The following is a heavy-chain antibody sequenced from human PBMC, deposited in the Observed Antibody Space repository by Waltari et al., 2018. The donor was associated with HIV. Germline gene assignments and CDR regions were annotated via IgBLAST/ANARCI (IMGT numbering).Heavy chain of an antibody. CDR2: ISSGSSFI. Sequence: EVQLVESGGGLVKPGGSLRLSCAGSGFTFSSFSMNWVRQAPGKGLEWVASISSGSSFIDYADSVKGRFTISRDNAKNSLYQQMKSLRVEDTALYYCARALTNFGGFWGQGTLVTVSS. V-gene: IGHV3-21*01. J-gene: IGHJ4*02. CDR3: ARALTNFGGF. D-gene: IGHD4-17*01. CDR1: GFTFSSFS.